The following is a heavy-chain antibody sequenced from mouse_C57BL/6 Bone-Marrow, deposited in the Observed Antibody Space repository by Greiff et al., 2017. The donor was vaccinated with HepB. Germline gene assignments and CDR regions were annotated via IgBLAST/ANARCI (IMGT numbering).Heavy chain of an antibody. V-gene: IGHV1-9*01. D-gene: IGHD1-1*01. CDR2: ILPGSGST. CDR1: GYTFTGYW. J-gene: IGHJ2*01. Sequence: QVQLQQSGAELMKPGASVKLSCKATGYTFTGYWIEWVKQRPGHGLEWIGEILPGSGSTNYNEKFKGKATFTADTSSNTAYMPLSRLTTEDSAIYYCAREGLLLRPYYFDYWGQGTTLTVSS. CDR3: AREGLLLRPYYFDY.